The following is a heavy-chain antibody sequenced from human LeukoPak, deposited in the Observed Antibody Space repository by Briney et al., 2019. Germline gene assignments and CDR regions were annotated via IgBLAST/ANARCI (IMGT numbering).Heavy chain of an antibody. CDR2: IYYSGST. Sequence: PSETLSLTCTVSGGSISSSSYYWGWIRQPPGKGLEWIGSIYYSGSTYYNPSLKSRVTISVDTSKNQFSLKLRSVTAADTAVYYCARDPYYYDSSGTKYNWFDPWGQGTLVTVSS. V-gene: IGHV4-39*02. J-gene: IGHJ5*02. CDR1: GGSISSSSYY. D-gene: IGHD3-22*01. CDR3: ARDPYYYDSSGTKYNWFDP.